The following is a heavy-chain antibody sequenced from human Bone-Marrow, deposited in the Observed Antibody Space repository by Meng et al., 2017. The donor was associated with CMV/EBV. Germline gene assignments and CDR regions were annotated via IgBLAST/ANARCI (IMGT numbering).Heavy chain of an antibody. D-gene: IGHD1-26*01. CDR3: TKGAGSVGSIHFGY. CDR2: IWYDGSNK. J-gene: IGHJ4*02. Sequence: GGSLRLSCAASGFTFSSYGMHWVRQAPGKGLEWVAVIWYDGSNKYYADSVKGRFTISRDNSKNTLYLQMNSLRAEDTAVYYCTKGAGSVGSIHFGYWCQGNLVTVSS. CDR1: GFTFSSYG. V-gene: IGHV3-33*06.